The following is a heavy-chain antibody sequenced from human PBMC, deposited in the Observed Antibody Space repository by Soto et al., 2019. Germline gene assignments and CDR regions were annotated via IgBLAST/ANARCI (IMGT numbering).Heavy chain of an antibody. Sequence: SETLSLTCTVSGGSISSYYWSWIRQPPGKGLEWIGYIYYSGSTNYNPSLKSRVTISVDTSKNQFSLKLSPVTAADTAVYYCAASADGMDVWGQGTTVTVSS. V-gene: IGHV4-59*01. CDR1: GGSISSYY. CDR3: AASADGMDV. J-gene: IGHJ6*02. D-gene: IGHD3-3*01. CDR2: IYYSGST.